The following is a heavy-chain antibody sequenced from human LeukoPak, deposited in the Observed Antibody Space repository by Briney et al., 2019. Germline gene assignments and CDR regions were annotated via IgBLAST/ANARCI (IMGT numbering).Heavy chain of an antibody. CDR1: GLTFNSSW. J-gene: IGHJ5*02. Sequence: GGSLRLSCAASGLTFNSSWMHWVRKVAGKGLVWVARINGDASNTTYADSVKGRFTISRDNAKNTLYLQMNSLRVDDTAVYYCARAMPHDNWFDPWGQGSLVTVSS. CDR3: ARAMPHDNWFDP. CDR2: INGDASNT. D-gene: IGHD2-2*01. V-gene: IGHV3-74*03.